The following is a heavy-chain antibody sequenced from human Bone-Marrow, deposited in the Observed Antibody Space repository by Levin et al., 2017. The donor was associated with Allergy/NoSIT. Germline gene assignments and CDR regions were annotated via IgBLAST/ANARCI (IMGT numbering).Heavy chain of an antibody. V-gene: IGHV1-18*01. CDR3: ARGRDYYYYMDV. Sequence: ASVKVSCKASGYTFTNFAIGWVRQAPGQGLEWMGWISAYNGNTIYAQRLQGRVTMTTDTSTTTVYMELWSLRSDDTAVYYCARGRDYYYYMDVWGKGTTVTVSS. J-gene: IGHJ6*03. CDR2: ISAYNGNT. CDR1: GYTFTNFA.